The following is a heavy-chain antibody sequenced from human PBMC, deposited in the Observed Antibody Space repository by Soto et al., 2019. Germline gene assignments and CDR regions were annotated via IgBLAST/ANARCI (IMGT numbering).Heavy chain of an antibody. CDR3: AKYETSIVVVVAAKLSYYFDY. D-gene: IGHD2-15*01. Sequence: GGSLRLSCAASGFTFSSYAMSWVRQAPGKGLEWVSAISGSGGSTYYADSVKGRFTISRDNSKNTLYLQMNSLRAEDTAVYYCAKYETSIVVVVAAKLSYYFDYWGQGTLVTVSS. V-gene: IGHV3-23*01. J-gene: IGHJ4*02. CDR2: ISGSGGST. CDR1: GFTFSSYA.